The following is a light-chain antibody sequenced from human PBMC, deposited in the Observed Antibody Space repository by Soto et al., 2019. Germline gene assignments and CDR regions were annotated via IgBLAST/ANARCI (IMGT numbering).Light chain of an antibody. J-gene: IGKJ4*01. CDR3: QQRGA. CDR1: QTVSSY. CDR2: DAS. Sequence: EIVLTQSPATLSLSPGERATLSCRASQTVSSYLAWYQQKPGQPPRLLIYDASNRATGIPARFSGSGSGTDFTLTISSLEPEDFAVYYCQQRGAFGGGTKVEIK. V-gene: IGKV3-11*01.